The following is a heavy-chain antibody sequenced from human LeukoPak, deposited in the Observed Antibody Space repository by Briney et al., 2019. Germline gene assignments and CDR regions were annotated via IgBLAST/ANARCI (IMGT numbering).Heavy chain of an antibody. CDR2: INPSGGST. CDR3: AREGCTNGVCYTHQYYFDY. CDR1: GYTFASYY. Sequence: ASVKFSCKASGYTFASYYRHWVRQAPGQGLEWMGIINPSGGSTSYAQKFQGRVTMTRDTSTSTVYMELSSLRSEDTAVYYCAREGCTNGVCYTHQYYFDYWGQGTLVTVSS. J-gene: IGHJ4*02. D-gene: IGHD2-8*01. V-gene: IGHV1-46*01.